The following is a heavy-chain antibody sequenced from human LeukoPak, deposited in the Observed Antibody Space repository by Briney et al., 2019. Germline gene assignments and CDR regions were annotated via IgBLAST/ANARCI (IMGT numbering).Heavy chain of an antibody. CDR3: ARDSGSYYTRYGMDV. J-gene: IGHJ6*02. D-gene: IGHD1-26*01. CDR1: GFTFSSYW. V-gene: IGHV3-74*01. Sequence: GGSLRLSCAASGFTFSSYWMHWVRQAPGKGLVWVSRINSDGSSTSYADSVKGRFTISRDNAKNTLYLQMNSLRAEDTAVYYCARDSGSYYTRYGMDVWGQGTTVTVSS. CDR2: INSDGSST.